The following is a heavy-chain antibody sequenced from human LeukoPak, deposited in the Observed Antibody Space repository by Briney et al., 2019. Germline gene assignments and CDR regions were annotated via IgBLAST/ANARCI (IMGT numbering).Heavy chain of an antibody. Sequence: SETLSLTCTVSGGSISSGSYYWSWIRQPAGKGLEWIGRIYTSGSTNYNPSLKSRVTISVDTSKNQFSLKLSSVTAADTAVYYCARLGYSSSWYDPYYYYGMDVWGQGTTVTVSS. CDR2: IYTSGST. V-gene: IGHV4-61*02. D-gene: IGHD6-13*01. CDR3: ARLGYSSSWYDPYYYYGMDV. CDR1: GGSISSGSYY. J-gene: IGHJ6*02.